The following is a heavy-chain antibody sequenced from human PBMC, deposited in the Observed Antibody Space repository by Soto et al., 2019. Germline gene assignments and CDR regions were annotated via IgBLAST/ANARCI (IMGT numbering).Heavy chain of an antibody. Sequence: GGSLRLSCAASGFTFSSYGLHWVRQAPGKGLEWVAVIWYDGSNKYYADSVKGRFTISRDNSKNTLYLQMNSLRAEDTAVYYCARDMAQSRNWNYAYYYYYGMDVWGQGTTVTVSS. J-gene: IGHJ6*02. CDR2: IWYDGSNK. D-gene: IGHD1-7*01. CDR3: ARDMAQSRNWNYAYYYYYGMDV. V-gene: IGHV3-33*01. CDR1: GFTFSSYG.